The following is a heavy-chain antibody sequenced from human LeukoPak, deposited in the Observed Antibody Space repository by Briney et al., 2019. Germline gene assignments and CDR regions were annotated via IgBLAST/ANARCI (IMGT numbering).Heavy chain of an antibody. CDR3: AGDLAGPVGY. CDR2: IYTSGST. V-gene: IGHV4-61*02. Sequence: SETLSLTCTVSGGSISSGSYYWSWIRQPAGKGLEWIGRIYTSGSTNYNPSLKSRVTISVDTSKNQFSLKPSSVTAADTAVYYCAGDLAGPVGYWGQGTLVTVSS. CDR1: GGSISSGSYY. J-gene: IGHJ4*02. D-gene: IGHD2-15*01.